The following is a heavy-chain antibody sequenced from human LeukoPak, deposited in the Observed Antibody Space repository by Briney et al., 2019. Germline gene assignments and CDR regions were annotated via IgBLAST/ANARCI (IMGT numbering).Heavy chain of an antibody. J-gene: IGHJ4*02. CDR2: IYYSGST. CDR1: GGSISSYY. CDR3: ARVSAELYWGGFDY. D-gene: IGHD7-27*01. V-gene: IGHV4-59*01. Sequence: PSETLSLTCTVSGGSISSYYWSWIRQPPGKGLEWIGYIYYSGSTNYNPSLKSRVTISVDTSKNQFSLKLSSVTAADTAVYYCARVSAELYWGGFDYWGQGTLVTVSS.